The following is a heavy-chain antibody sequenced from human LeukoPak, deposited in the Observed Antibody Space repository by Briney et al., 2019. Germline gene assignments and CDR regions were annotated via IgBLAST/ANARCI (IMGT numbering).Heavy chain of an antibody. CDR2: IYSSGGT. Sequence: PSETLSLTCTVSGGSISSSSYYWGWIRQPPGKGLEWIGNIYSSGGTYYNPSLKSRLSISQDMSKNQFSLKLSSVTAADTAVYYCARGRSNYYGMDVWGQGTTVTVSS. V-gene: IGHV4-39*01. CDR3: ARGRSNYYGMDV. J-gene: IGHJ6*02. D-gene: IGHD1-26*01. CDR1: GGSISSSSYY.